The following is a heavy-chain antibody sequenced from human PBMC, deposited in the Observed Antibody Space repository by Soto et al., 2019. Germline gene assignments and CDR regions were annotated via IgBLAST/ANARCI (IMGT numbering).Heavy chain of an antibody. V-gene: IGHV4-31*03. D-gene: IGHD4-17*01. J-gene: IGHJ4*02. CDR3: ARGGPRTTVVNRGYYFDY. CDR2: IYYSGST. CDR1: GGSISSGGYY. Sequence: QVQLQESGPGLVKPSQTLSLTCTVSGGSISSGGYYWSWIRQHPGKGLEWIGYIYYSGSTYYNPSLKSRVTISVDTSKNQFSLKLSSVTDADTAVYYCARGGPRTTVVNRGYYFDYWGQGTLVTVSS.